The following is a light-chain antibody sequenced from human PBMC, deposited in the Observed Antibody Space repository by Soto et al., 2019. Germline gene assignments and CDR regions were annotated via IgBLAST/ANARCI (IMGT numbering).Light chain of an antibody. V-gene: IGKV2-30*01. Sequence: DVVMTQSPLSLPVTLGQPASISCRSSQGLVYSDGNTYLSWFQQRPGQSPRRLIYRISTRDSGVTDRFSGSGSGTDFTLKISRVEAEDVAVYYCLQATQWPYTFGQGTKLDIK. CDR1: QGLVYSDGNTY. CDR3: LQATQWPYT. CDR2: RIS. J-gene: IGKJ2*01.